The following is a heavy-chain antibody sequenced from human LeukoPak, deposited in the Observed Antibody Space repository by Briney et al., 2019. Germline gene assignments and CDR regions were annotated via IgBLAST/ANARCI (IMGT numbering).Heavy chain of an antibody. CDR3: ARSRAEDSSGPHPFDY. CDR2: IKQDGSEK. Sequence: GGSLRLSCAASGFTFSSYWMSWIRRPPGKGLEWVANIKQDGSEKYYVDSVKGRFTISRDNAKNSLYLQMNSLRAEDTAVYYCARSRAEDSSGPHPFDYWGQGTLVTVSS. J-gene: IGHJ4*02. D-gene: IGHD6-19*01. V-gene: IGHV3-7*01. CDR1: GFTFSSYW.